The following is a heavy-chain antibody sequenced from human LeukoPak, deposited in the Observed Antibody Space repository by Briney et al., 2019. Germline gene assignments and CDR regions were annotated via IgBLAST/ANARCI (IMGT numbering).Heavy chain of an antibody. CDR1: GFTFSSYA. D-gene: IGHD2-15*01. CDR2: ISGSGGST. CDR3: AKGLLYCSGGSCFNY. Sequence: PGGSLRLSCAASGFTFSSYAMSWVRQAPGKGLEWVSAISGSGGSTYYADSVKGRFTISRDNSKNTLYLQMNSLRAEGTAVYYCAKGLLYCSGGSCFNYWGQGTLVTVSS. J-gene: IGHJ4*02. V-gene: IGHV3-23*01.